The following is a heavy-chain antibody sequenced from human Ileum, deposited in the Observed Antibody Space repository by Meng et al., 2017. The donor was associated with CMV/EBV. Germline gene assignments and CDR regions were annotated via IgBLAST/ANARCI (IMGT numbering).Heavy chain of an antibody. CDR1: GDSIRRYF. CDR2: INTSGKT. V-gene: IGHV4-4*07. D-gene: IGHD3-16*01. CDR3: ARDLIRDDTGSWFDP. J-gene: IGHJ5*02. Sequence: DSDPGLVKPSETLAPTCTVSGDSIRRYFWSGIRQPAGKGLEWIGRINTSGKTTYSPSLKSRVTMSLDTSKNQFSLRLTSVSAADTALYYCARDLIRDDTGSWFDPWGQGTLVTVSS.